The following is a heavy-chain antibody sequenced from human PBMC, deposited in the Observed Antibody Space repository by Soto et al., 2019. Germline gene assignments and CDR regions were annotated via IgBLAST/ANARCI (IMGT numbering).Heavy chain of an antibody. CDR3: ARLDIVVVVAATGEFFDY. D-gene: IGHD2-15*01. CDR1: GFTFSDYY. CDR2: ISSSGSTI. Sequence: GGSLRLSCAASGFTFSDYYMSWIRQAPGKGLEWASYISSSGSTIYYADSLKGRFTISRDNAKNSLYLQMNSLRAEDSAVYYCARLDIVVVVAATGEFFDYWGQGTRVTVSS. J-gene: IGHJ4*02. V-gene: IGHV3-11*01.